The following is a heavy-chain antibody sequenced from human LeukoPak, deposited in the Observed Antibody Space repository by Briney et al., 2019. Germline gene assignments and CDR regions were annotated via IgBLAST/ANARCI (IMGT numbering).Heavy chain of an antibody. Sequence: GRSLRLSCAASGFTFSSYGMHWVRQAPGKGLEWVAVISYDGSNKYYADSVKGRFTISRDNAKNSLFLQMSSLAAEDTAVYFCARGGYCTDGVCFSYFDYWGQGTLVTVSS. CDR3: ARGGYCTDGVCFSYFDY. CDR2: ISYDGSNK. J-gene: IGHJ4*02. D-gene: IGHD2-8*01. V-gene: IGHV3-30*03. CDR1: GFTFSSYG.